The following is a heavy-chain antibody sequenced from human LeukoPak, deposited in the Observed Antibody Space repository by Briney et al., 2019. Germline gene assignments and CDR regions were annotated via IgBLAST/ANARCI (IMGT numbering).Heavy chain of an antibody. Sequence: PSETMSLTCTVSGVSISGYYWSWIRQPAGKGLVWVGRTYTSGSTNYNPSLTSRVTMSVDTSKNQFSLKLSSVSAADTAVYYCARIYGDYSGIDYWGQGTLVTVSS. CDR1: GVSISGYY. D-gene: IGHD4-17*01. V-gene: IGHV4-4*07. CDR3: ARIYGDYSGIDY. J-gene: IGHJ4*02. CDR2: TYTSGST.